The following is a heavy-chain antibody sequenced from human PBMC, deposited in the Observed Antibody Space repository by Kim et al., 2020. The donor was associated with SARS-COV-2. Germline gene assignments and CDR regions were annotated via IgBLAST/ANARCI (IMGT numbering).Heavy chain of an antibody. J-gene: IGHJ3*02. CDR3: ARSSSSRQGAFDI. CDR2: TYYKSKWYY. V-gene: IGHV6-1*01. CDR1: GDSVSSNRAA. Sequence: SQTLSLTCAISGDSVSSNRAAWNWIRQSPSRGLEWLGRTYYKSKWYYDYAVSVKSRITINPDTSKNHFSLQLNSVTPEDTAVYYCARSSSSRQGAFDIWGQGTMVTVSS. D-gene: IGHD2-2*01.